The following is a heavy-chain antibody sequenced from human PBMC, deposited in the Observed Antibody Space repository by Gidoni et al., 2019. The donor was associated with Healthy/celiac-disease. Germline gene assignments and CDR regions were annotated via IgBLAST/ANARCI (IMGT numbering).Heavy chain of an antibody. J-gene: IGHJ3*02. CDR3: ARAEGLYGSGSYYAFDI. Sequence: QVQLVQSVAEVKKPGASVKVSCKASGYTFTSYAMHWVRPAPGQRLEWMGWINAGNGNTKYSQKFQGRVTITRDTSASTAYMELSSLRSEDTAVYYCARAEGLYGSGSYYAFDIWGQGTMVTVSS. D-gene: IGHD3-10*01. CDR2: INAGNGNT. CDR1: GYTFTSYA. V-gene: IGHV1-3*01.